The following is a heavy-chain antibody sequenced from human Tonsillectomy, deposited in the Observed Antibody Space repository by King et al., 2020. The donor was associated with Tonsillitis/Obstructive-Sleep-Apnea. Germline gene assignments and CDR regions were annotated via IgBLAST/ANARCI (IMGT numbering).Heavy chain of an antibody. J-gene: IGHJ1*01. Sequence: ITLKESGPTLVKPPQTLTLTCTVSGISLTTSGVGVGWIRQPPGQALEWLALIYWDDDKRYSPSLRSRLTITKDTSKNQVVLTMTNMDPVDTATYYCAHRVLRYFDWLPNAEYFQDWGQGTLVTVSS. V-gene: IGHV2-5*02. D-gene: IGHD3-9*01. CDR3: AHRVLRYFDWLPNAEYFQD. CDR1: GISLTTSGVG. CDR2: IYWDDDK.